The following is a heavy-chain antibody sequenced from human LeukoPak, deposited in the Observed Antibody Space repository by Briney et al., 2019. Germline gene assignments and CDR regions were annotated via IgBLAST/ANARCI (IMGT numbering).Heavy chain of an antibody. Sequence: SETLSLTCTVSGGSISSYYWSWLRQPPGKGLEWIGYIYYSGSTNYNPSLKSRVTITVDTSKNQFSLKLSSVTAADTAVYYCASHRCPMDVWGKGTTVTVSS. CDR1: GGSISSYY. CDR3: ASHRCPMDV. D-gene: IGHD4-17*01. CDR2: IYYSGST. V-gene: IGHV4-59*01. J-gene: IGHJ6*03.